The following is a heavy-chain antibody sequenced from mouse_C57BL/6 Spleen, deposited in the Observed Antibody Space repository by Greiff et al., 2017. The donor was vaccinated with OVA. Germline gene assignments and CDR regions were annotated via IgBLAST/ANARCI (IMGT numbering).Heavy chain of an antibody. CDR3: ARDYYGSSLWYVDV. D-gene: IGHD1-1*01. J-gene: IGHJ1*03. CDR2: IDPSDSYT. CDR1: GYTFTSYW. Sequence: QVQLQQPGAELVMPGASVKLSCKASGYTFTSYWMHWVKQRPGQGLEWIGEIDPSDSYTNYNQKFKGKSTLTVDKSSSTAYMQLSSLTSEDSAVYYCARDYYGSSLWYVDVWGTGTTVTVSS. V-gene: IGHV1-69*01.